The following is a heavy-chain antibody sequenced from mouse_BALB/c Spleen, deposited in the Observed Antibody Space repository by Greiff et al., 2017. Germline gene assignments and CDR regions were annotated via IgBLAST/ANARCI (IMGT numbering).Heavy chain of an antibody. D-gene: IGHD1-2*01. J-gene: IGHJ4*01. CDR1: GDSITSGY. CDR2: ISYSGST. Sequence: EVHLVESGPSLVKPSQTLSLTCSVTGDSITSGYWNWIRKFPGNKLEYMGYISYSGSTYYNPSLKSRISITRDTSKNQYYLQLNSVTTEDTATYYCARGGITTAPADYWGQGTSVTVSS. V-gene: IGHV3-8*02. CDR3: ARGGITTAPADY.